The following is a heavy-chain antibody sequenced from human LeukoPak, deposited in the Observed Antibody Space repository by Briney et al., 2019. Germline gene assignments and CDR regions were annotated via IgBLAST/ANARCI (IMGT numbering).Heavy chain of an antibody. CDR2: IHYTGST. D-gene: IGHD1-26*01. J-gene: IGHJ4*02. CDR1: RGSISTYY. CDR3: ARSSGSRYYIDY. Sequence: PSETLSLTCTVSRGSISTYYWSWIRQPPGKRLEWIGFIHYTGSTNYNPSLKSRVTISVDTSKNQFSLKLNSVTAADTAVYFCARSSGSRYYIDYWGQGALVTVSS. V-gene: IGHV4-59*01.